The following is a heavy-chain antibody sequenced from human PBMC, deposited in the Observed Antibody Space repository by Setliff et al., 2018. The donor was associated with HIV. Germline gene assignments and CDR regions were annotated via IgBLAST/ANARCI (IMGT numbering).Heavy chain of an antibody. CDR3: SRGYCSGGSCYGDTGGYHPFDY. V-gene: IGHV4-34*01. Sequence: PSETLSLTCAVYGGSFSDHNWSWIRQSPGRGLEWIGEINYSGGTNYNPSLKSRVTISADTSKNQFSLKMRSVTAGDTGIYYCSRGYCSGGSCYGDTGGYHPFDYWGQGTRVTVSS. J-gene: IGHJ4*02. CDR2: INYSGGT. CDR1: GGSFSDHN. D-gene: IGHD2-15*01.